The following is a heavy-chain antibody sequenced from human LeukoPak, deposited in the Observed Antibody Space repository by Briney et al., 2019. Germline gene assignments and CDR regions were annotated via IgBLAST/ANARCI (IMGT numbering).Heavy chain of an antibody. CDR1: GFTFSDHY. J-gene: IGHJ4*02. V-gene: IGHV3-72*01. Sequence: PGGSLRLSCAASGFTFSDHYMEWVRQARGKGMEGVGGTTNKAQSYTTEYAASLKGRFTISRDDSKNSLYLQMNSLKTEDTAVYYCARRYCIGGNCRYSDYWGQGTLVTVSS. CDR2: TTNKAQSYTT. CDR3: ARRYCIGGNCRYSDY. D-gene: IGHD2-15*01.